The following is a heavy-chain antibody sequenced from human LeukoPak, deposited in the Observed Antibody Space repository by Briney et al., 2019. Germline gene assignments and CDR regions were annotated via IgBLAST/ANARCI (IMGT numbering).Heavy chain of an antibody. V-gene: IGHV4-39*02. CDR1: GGSISRDNFY. D-gene: IGHD1-1*01. CDR2: IYYSGTT. Sequence: PSETLSLTCTVSGGSISRDNFYWGWIRQPPGKGLEWIGSIYYSGTTKYNPTLKSGVTISRDTSKNHLSLKLSSVTAADTAVYYCARNRDRDCSSYNCGFDYWGQGKLVTVSS. J-gene: IGHJ4*02. CDR3: ARNRDRDCSSYNCGFDY.